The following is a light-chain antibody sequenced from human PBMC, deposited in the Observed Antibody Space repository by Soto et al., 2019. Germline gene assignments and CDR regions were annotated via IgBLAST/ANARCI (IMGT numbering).Light chain of an antibody. J-gene: IGLJ1*01. CDR3: SSYTSSRTFV. Sequence: QSALTQPASVSGSPGQSITISCTGTSSDVGDYNYVSWYQQYPGKAPKFMIYEVNNRPSGVSDRFSGSKSGNTASLTISGLQAEDEADYYCSSYTSSRTFVFGTGTKVT. CDR1: SSDVGDYNY. CDR2: EVN. V-gene: IGLV2-14*01.